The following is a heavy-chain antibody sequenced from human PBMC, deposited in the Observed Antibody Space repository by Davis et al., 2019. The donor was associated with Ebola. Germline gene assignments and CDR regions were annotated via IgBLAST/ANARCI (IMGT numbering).Heavy chain of an antibody. D-gene: IGHD3-10*01. CDR2: IYSSGTT. CDR3: ARGIKVTSYYYWYFDL. V-gene: IGHV4-59*08. J-gene: IGHJ2*01. Sequence: SETLSLTCNVSGGSLTDNFWSWIRQPPGKGLEWIGYIYSSGTTRSNPSLNSRVTISADTSKNQLFLKLTSVTAADTAVYYCARGIKVTSYYYWYFDLWGRGTLVTVSS. CDR1: GGSLTDNF.